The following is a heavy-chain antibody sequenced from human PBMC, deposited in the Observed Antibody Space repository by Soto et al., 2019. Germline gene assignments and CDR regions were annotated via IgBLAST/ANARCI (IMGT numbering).Heavy chain of an antibody. J-gene: IGHJ5*02. Sequence: GGSLRLSCAASGFIFSNYWMHWVRQVPGKGLVWVARAKSDGSSTSYADSVKGRFTISRDNAKNTVYLEMNDLRADDTAVYYCTREKFDPWGQGILVTVSS. CDR3: TREKFDP. CDR2: AKSDGSST. CDR1: GFIFSNYW. V-gene: IGHV3-74*01.